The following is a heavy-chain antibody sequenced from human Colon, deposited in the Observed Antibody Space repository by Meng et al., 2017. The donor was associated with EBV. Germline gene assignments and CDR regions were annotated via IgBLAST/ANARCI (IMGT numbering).Heavy chain of an antibody. CDR2: IFHSGLT. Sequence: QVQLQESGPGLVQPSETLSLTCAVSGGSISSSNWWGWVRQSPEKGLEWIGEIFHSGLTNYNPSLQSRVTISVDKSKNQFSLEVTSVTAADTAIYYCMRDLLVLEKNEVWGRGTLVTVSS. V-gene: IGHV4-4*02. CDR1: GGSISSSNW. D-gene: IGHD1-1*01. J-gene: IGHJ2*01. CDR3: MRDLLVLEKNEV.